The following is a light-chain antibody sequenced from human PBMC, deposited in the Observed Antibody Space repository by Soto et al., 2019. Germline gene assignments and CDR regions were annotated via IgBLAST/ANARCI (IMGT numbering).Light chain of an antibody. CDR1: QSLLYSSNNKNK. Sequence: DIVMTQSLDSLAVSLGERATINCKSSQSLLYSSNNKNKLAWYQQKPGQPPKLLIYWASTRESGVPDRFSGSGSGTDFTLTISSLQAEDVAVYYCQHYYTTPVTFGGGTKVEI. J-gene: IGKJ4*01. CDR3: QHYYTTPVT. CDR2: WAS. V-gene: IGKV4-1*01.